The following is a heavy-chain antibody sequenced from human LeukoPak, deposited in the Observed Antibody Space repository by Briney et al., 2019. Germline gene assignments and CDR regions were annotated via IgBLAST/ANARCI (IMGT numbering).Heavy chain of an antibody. CDR2: IWYDGSNK. CDR1: GFTFSSYG. D-gene: IGHD6-13*01. J-gene: IGHJ4*02. CDR3: ARDLGSWCFDY. V-gene: IGHV3-33*01. Sequence: GGSLRLSCAAFGFTFSSYGMHWVRQAPGKGLEWVAVIWYDGSNKYYADSVKGRFTISRDNSKNTLYLQMNSLRAEDTAVYYCARDLGSWCFDYWGQGTLVTVSS.